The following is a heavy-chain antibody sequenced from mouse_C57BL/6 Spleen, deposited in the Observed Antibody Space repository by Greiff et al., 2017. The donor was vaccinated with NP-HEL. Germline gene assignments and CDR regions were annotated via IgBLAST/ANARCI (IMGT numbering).Heavy chain of an antibody. CDR1: GYTFTDYE. CDR2: IDPETGGT. CDR3: TRRTYGNYPFDY. Sequence: QVQLQQSGAELVRPGASVTLSCKASGYTFTDYEMHWVKQTPVHGLEWIGAIDPETGGTAYNQKFKGKAILTADKSSSTAYMELRSLTSEDSAVYYWTRRTYGNYPFDYWGQGTTLTVSS. D-gene: IGHD2-1*01. J-gene: IGHJ2*01. V-gene: IGHV1-15*01.